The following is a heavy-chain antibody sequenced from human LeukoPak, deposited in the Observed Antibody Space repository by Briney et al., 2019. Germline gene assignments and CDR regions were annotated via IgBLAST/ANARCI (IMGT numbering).Heavy chain of an antibody. D-gene: IGHD1-26*01. V-gene: IGHV4-61*02. CDR2: IYTSGST. CDR1: GGSISSGSYY. J-gene: IGHJ3*02. CDR3: ARDKGIVGATNEPDAFDI. Sequence: SETLSLTCTVSGGSISSGSYYWSWIRQPAGKGLEWIGRIYTSGSTNYNPSLKSRVTISVDTSKNQFSLKLSSVTAADSAMYYCARDKGIVGATNEPDAFDIWGQGTMVTVSS.